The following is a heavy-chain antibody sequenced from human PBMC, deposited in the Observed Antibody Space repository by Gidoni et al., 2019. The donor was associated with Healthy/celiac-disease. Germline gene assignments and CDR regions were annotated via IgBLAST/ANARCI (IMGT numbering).Heavy chain of an antibody. D-gene: IGHD3-10*01. CDR3: AKGLDYYGSGSDDY. CDR2: ISGSGGSK. CDR1: GFTFRSYA. Sequence: EVQLLESGGGLVQPGGPLRLSCAASGFTFRSYAMSWVRQAPGKGLEWVSAISGSGGSKYYADSVKGRFTISRDNSKNTLYLQMNSLRAEDTAVYYCAKGLDYYGSGSDDYWGQGTLVTVSS. V-gene: IGHV3-23*01. J-gene: IGHJ4*02.